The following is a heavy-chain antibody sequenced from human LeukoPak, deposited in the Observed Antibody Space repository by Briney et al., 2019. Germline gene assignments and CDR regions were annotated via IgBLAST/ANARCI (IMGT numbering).Heavy chain of an antibody. V-gene: IGHV1-2*02. J-gene: IGHJ4*02. Sequence: ASVKVSCKASGYTLTGYYMHWVRQAPGQGLEWMGWINPNSGGTNYAQKFQGRVTMTRDTSISTAYMELSRLRSDDTAVYYCARDLGFRGDGYIDYWGQGTLVTVSS. D-gene: IGHD5-24*01. CDR3: ARDLGFRGDGYIDY. CDR2: INPNSGGT. CDR1: GYTLTGYY.